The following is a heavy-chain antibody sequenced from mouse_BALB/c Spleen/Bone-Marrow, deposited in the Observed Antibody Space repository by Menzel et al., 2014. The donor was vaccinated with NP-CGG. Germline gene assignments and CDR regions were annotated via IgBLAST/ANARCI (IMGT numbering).Heavy chain of an antibody. J-gene: IGHJ3*01. CDR1: GFTFSSYW. D-gene: IGHD4-1*01. V-gene: IGHV6-6*02. CDR2: IRLKSDNYAT. CDR3: SGWDQFAF. Sequence: EVKLMESGGGLVQPGGSMKLSCAASGFTFSSYWMSWVRQSPEKGLEWVAEIRLKSDNYATHYAESVKGKFTISRDDSKSRLYLQMNSLRTEDTGIYYCSGWDQFAFWGQGTLVTVSA.